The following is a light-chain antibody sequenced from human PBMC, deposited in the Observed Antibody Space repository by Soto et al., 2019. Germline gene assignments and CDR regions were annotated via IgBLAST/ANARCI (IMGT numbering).Light chain of an antibody. CDR2: AAS. CDR3: QQYGNSVWT. V-gene: IGKV3-20*01. CDR1: QSVRSSY. Sequence: EIVLTQSPGTLSLSPGERATLSCRASQSVRSSYLAWYQQKPGQAPRLLIYAASSRATGIPDRFSGSGSGTDFTLTISRLEPEDFAVYYCQQYGNSVWTFGQGTKVEIK. J-gene: IGKJ1*01.